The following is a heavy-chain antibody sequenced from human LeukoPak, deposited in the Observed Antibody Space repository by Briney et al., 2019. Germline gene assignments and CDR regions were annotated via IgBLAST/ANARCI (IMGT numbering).Heavy chain of an antibody. D-gene: IGHD1-26*01. Sequence: GGSLRLSCAASGFTFSSYSMNWVRQAPGKGLEWVSSISSSSSYIYYADSVKGRFTISRDNAKNSLYLQMNSLRAEDTAVYYCARDDGVGVLFDYWGQGTLVTVSS. CDR1: GFTFSSYS. V-gene: IGHV3-21*01. CDR2: ISSSSSYI. CDR3: ARDDGVGVLFDY. J-gene: IGHJ4*02.